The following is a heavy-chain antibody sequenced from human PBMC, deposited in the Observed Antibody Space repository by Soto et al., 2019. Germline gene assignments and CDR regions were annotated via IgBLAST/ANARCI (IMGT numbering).Heavy chain of an antibody. D-gene: IGHD3-3*01. J-gene: IGHJ6*02. Sequence: EVQLLESGGGLVQHGGSLRLSCAASGFTFSSYAMSWVRQAPGKGLEWVSVISDSGGSTYYADSVRGRFTISRDNSKNTLYLQMNSLRAEDTALYYCARSGSYSYYYYAMDVWGQGTTVTVSS. CDR3: ARSGSYSYYYYAMDV. CDR1: GFTFSSYA. CDR2: ISDSGGST. V-gene: IGHV3-23*01.